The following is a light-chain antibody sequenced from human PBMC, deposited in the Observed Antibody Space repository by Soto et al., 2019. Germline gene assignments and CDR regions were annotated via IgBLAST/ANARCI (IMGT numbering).Light chain of an antibody. CDR1: QGISSR. CDR3: QQSNSFPLA. Sequence: DIQMTQSPSSVSASVGARVTITCMASQGISSRLVWYQQKPGKSPNLLIYHASSLQSGVPSRFSGSGSETDFTLTIGSLQPEEFATYYWQQSNSFPLAFGGGPKVEIK. J-gene: IGKJ4*01. V-gene: IGKV1-12*01. CDR2: HAS.